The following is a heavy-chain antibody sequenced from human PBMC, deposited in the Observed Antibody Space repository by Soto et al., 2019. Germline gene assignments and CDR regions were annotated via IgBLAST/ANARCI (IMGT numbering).Heavy chain of an antibody. CDR1: GFAFSDYY. D-gene: IGHD6-13*01. V-gene: IGHV3-11*06. Sequence: RGSLRLSCAASGFAFSDYYMSWIRQAPGKGLEWVSYIVTSSAYTNYADSVKGRFTISRDNAKNSLYLEMNSLRAEDTGVYYCARLRASSWYMGGYLDYWGQGTLVTVSS. J-gene: IGHJ4*02. CDR2: IVTSSAYT. CDR3: ARLRASSWYMGGYLDY.